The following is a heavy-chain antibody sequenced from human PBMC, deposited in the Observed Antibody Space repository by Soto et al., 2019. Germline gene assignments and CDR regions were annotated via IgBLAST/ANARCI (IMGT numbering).Heavy chain of an antibody. CDR1: GFSFSSYA. V-gene: IGHV3-23*01. Sequence: EVQLLESGGALVQPGGSLRLSCAASGFSFSSYAMSWVRQAPGKGLEWVSGISGSGGSTYYADSVKGRFTISRDNSKNTLYLQMNTLRAEDTAIYFCAKVRFNTPYCDMDVWGKGNTVTVSS. CDR3: AKVRFNTPYCDMDV. CDR2: ISGSGGST. J-gene: IGHJ6*03.